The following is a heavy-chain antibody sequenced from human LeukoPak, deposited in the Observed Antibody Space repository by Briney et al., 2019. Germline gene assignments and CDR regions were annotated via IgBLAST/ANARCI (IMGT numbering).Heavy chain of an antibody. J-gene: IGHJ4*02. Sequence: GASMKVSCKASGYTFTGYYMHWVRQAPGQGLEWMGWINPNSGGTNYAQKFQGRVTMTRDTSISTAYMELSRLRSDDTAVYYCARASIVGATWNYWGQGTLVTVSS. CDR1: GYTFTGYY. CDR3: ARASIVGATWNY. D-gene: IGHD1-26*01. CDR2: INPNSGGT. V-gene: IGHV1-2*02.